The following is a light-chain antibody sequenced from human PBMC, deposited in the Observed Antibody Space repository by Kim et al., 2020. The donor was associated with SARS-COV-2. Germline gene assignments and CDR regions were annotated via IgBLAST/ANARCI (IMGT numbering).Light chain of an antibody. CDR1: QSVNTW. Sequence: DIQMTQSPSTLSASVGDRVSITCRASQSVNTWLAWYQQKPGKAPKLLIYDASSSETGVPSRFGGSGSGAEFTLTITNLQPDDFATYHCQHYFSFPLTFGQGTKVDIK. CDR2: DAS. J-gene: IGKJ1*01. V-gene: IGKV1-5*01. CDR3: QHYFSFPLT.